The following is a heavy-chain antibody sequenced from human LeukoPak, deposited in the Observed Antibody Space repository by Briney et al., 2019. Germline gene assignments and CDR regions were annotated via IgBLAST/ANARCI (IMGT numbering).Heavy chain of an antibody. CDR1: GFTFSGYS. CDR2: ISWNSGSI. D-gene: IGHD2-15*01. J-gene: IGHJ6*03. CDR3: AKEDKGYYYYMDV. V-gene: IGHV3-9*01. Sequence: GGSLRLTCAASGFTFSGYSMNWVRQAPGKGLEWVSGISWNSGSIGYADSVKGRFTISRDNAKNSLYLQMNGLRAEDTALYYCAKEDKGYYYYMDVWGKGTTVTVSS.